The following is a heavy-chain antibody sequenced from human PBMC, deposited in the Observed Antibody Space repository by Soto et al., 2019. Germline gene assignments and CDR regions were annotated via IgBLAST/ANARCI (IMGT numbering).Heavy chain of an antibody. J-gene: IGHJ6*02. CDR2: IIPIFGTA. CDR1: GGTFSSYA. D-gene: IGHD6-13*01. Sequence: SVKVSCKASGGTFSSYAISWVRQAPGQGLEWMGGIIPIFGTANYAQKFQGRVTITTDESTSTAYMELSSLRSEDTAVYYCARDPPTGRGSSWQNNYYYYGMDVWGQGTTVTVSS. V-gene: IGHV1-69*05. CDR3: ARDPPTGRGSSWQNNYYYYGMDV.